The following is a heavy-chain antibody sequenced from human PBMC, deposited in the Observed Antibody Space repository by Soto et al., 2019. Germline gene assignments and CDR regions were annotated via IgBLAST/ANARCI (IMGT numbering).Heavy chain of an antibody. CDR3: VKDVWDY. J-gene: IGHJ4*02. CDR1: GFTFSGYT. CDR2: IGNSGDGT. D-gene: IGHD2-21*01. Sequence: GGSLRLSCAASGFTFSGYTMNWVRQAPGKGLEWVAVIGNSGDGTHYADSVKGRFTTSRDNSKNTLYLQMESLRAGDTAVYYCVKDVWDYWGQGVLVTVSS. V-gene: IGHV3-23*01.